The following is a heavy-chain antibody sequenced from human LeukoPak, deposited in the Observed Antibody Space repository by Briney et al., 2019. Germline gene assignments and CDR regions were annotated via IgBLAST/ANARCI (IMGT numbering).Heavy chain of an antibody. CDR3: ARHEMGATDF. D-gene: IGHD1-26*01. V-gene: IGHV5-51*01. CDR1: GYSFTDYW. Sequence: GESLKISCKGSGYSFTDYWIGWVRQMPGKGLEWMGIIYPGDSDTKYSPSFQGQVTFSADKSISTAYLQWSSLKASDTAMYFCARHEMGATDFWGQGTLVTVSS. J-gene: IGHJ4*02. CDR2: IYPGDSDT.